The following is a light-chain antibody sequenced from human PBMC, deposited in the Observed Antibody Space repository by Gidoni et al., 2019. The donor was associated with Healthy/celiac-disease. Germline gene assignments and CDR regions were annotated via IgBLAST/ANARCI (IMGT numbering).Light chain of an antibody. Sequence: EIVLTQSPATLSLSPGERATLSCRASQSVSSYLAWYQQKPGQAPRLLIYDASNRATGIPARFSGSGSGTDFTITISSLEPEDFAVYYCQQRSNLWTFGQGTKVEIK. CDR3: QQRSNLWT. J-gene: IGKJ1*01. CDR1: QSVSSY. CDR2: DAS. V-gene: IGKV3-11*01.